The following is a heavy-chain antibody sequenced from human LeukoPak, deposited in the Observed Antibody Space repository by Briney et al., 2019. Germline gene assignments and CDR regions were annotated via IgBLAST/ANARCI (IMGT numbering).Heavy chain of an antibody. CDR2: ISGSGTI. J-gene: IGHJ5*02. D-gene: IGHD3-10*01. Sequence: SETLSLTCTVSGGSIHSYWSWIRQPAGKGLEWIGRISGSGTITYNPALQSRLTISIDTSKNQFSLKLMSVTAADTAVYYCARDSGTTGEVKFDPWGQGTLVAVSS. V-gene: IGHV4-4*07. CDR3: ARDSGTTGEVKFDP. CDR1: GGSIHSY.